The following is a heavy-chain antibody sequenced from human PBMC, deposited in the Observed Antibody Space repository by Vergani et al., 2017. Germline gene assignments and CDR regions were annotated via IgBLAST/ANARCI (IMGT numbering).Heavy chain of an antibody. V-gene: IGHV5-51*01. CDR1: GYSFTSYW. CDR3: ARHVRRLYCSGGSCYSRWFDP. J-gene: IGHJ5*02. D-gene: IGHD2-15*01. CDR2: IYPGDSDT. Sequence: EVQLVQSGAEVKTPGESLKISCKGSGYSFTSYWIGWVRQMPGKGLEWMGIIYPGDSDTRYSPSFQGQVTISADKSISTAYLQWSSLKASDTAMYYCARHVRRLYCSGGSCYSRWFDPWGQGTLVTVSS.